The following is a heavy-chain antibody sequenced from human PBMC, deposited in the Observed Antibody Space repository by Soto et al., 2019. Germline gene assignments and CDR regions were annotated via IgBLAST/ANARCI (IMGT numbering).Heavy chain of an antibody. CDR1: GGSISSYY. D-gene: IGHD5-18*01. J-gene: IGHJ4*02. CDR3: ARAGYSYGYFDY. V-gene: IGHV4-59*01. Sequence: SETLSLTCTVSGGSISSYYWSWIRQPPGKGLEWIGYIYYSGSTNYNPSLKSRVTISVDTSKNQFSLKLSSVTAADTAVYYCARAGYSYGYFDYWGQGTLVTVS. CDR2: IYYSGST.